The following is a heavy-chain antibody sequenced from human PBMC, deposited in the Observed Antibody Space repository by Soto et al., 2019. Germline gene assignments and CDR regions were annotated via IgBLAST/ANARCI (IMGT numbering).Heavy chain of an antibody. J-gene: IGHJ4*02. CDR2: IFHTGTT. CDR1: GGSRSIGYH. Sequence: PSETLSLTCTVSGGSRSIGYHWAWIRQPPGMRLEWVASIFHTGTTYYNPSLTRRVTTSVDTSKNQFSLKLTSGTAADAAVYYCARTDNVGYYPFCGQGTLVTVSS. V-gene: IGHV4-38-2*02. CDR3: ARTDNVGYYPF. D-gene: IGHD3-3*01.